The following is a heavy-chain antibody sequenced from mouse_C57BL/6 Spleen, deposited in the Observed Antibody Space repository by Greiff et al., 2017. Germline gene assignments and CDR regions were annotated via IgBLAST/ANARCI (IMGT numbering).Heavy chain of an antibody. Sequence: VQLQQSGAELVRPGTSVTVSCKASGYAFTNYLLEWVKQRPGQGLEWIGVINPGSGGTNYNEKFKGKATLTADKSSSTAYMQLSSLTSEDSAVYFCARGAIYYDYDGAWFAYWGQGTLVTVSA. J-gene: IGHJ3*01. D-gene: IGHD2-4*01. V-gene: IGHV1-54*01. CDR3: ARGAIYYDYDGAWFAY. CDR2: INPGSGGT. CDR1: GYAFTNYL.